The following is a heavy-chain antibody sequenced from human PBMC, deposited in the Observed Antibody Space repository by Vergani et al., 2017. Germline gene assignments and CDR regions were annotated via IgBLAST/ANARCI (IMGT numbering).Heavy chain of an antibody. CDR1: GYSFTNYW. CDR2: IHPADSDT. CDR3: ARVYGRDSSGSKYFDY. Sequence: EVQLVQSGAEVKKPGESLKISCQISGYSFTNYWIGWVRQMPGKGLEWMGIIHPADSDTRYSPSFQGQVTISVGKSISTAYLQRSSLRASDSAMYYCARVYGRDSSGSKYFDYWGQGTLVTVSS. D-gene: IGHD3-22*01. J-gene: IGHJ4*02. V-gene: IGHV5-51*01.